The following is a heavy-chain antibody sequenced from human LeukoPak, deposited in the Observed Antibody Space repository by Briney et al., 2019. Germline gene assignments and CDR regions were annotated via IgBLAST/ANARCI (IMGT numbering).Heavy chain of an antibody. CDR1: GFTFSSYW. D-gene: IGHD2-2*01. CDR3: AKDSTFGCTSTSCSLDY. V-gene: IGHV3-7*03. Sequence: PGGSLRLSCAASGFTFSSYWMSWVRQAPGKGLEWVANIKQDGSEKYYVDSVKGRFTISRDNSKNSLYLQMNSLRTEDTALYYCAKDSTFGCTSTSCSLDYWGQGTLVTVSS. J-gene: IGHJ4*02. CDR2: IKQDGSEK.